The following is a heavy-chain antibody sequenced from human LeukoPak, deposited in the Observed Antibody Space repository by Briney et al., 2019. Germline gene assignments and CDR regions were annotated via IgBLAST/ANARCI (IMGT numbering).Heavy chain of an antibody. Sequence: GASVKVSCMASGYTFTRYYMHWVRQAPGQGLEWMGIINPSGGSTSYAQKFQGRVTMTRDTSTSTVYMELSSLRSEDTAVYYCARGREYYESSGYSFDYWGQGTLVTVSS. CDR3: ARGREYYESSGYSFDY. CDR2: INPSGGST. J-gene: IGHJ4*02. CDR1: GYTFTRYY. V-gene: IGHV1-46*01. D-gene: IGHD3-22*01.